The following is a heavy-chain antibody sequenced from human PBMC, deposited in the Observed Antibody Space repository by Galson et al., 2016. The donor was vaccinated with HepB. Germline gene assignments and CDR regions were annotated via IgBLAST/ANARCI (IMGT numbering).Heavy chain of an antibody. J-gene: IGHJ6*02. V-gene: IGHV1-46*01. CDR3: AFGYSSSWSTFYYFYGMDI. CDR2: ISPSDGST. D-gene: IGHD6-13*01. Sequence: SVKVSCKASGYTLSNYYVNWVRQAPGQGLEWMGLISPSDGSTKDSQKFQGRVTLTRDTSSSTVSMELSSLKSEDTAVYYCAFGYSSSWSTFYYFYGMDIWGQGTAVTVSS. CDR1: GYTLSNYY.